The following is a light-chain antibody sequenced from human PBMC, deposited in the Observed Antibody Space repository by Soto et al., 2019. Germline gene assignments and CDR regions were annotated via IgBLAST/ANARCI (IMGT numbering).Light chain of an antibody. CDR1: SSDVGGYNY. CDR3: SSYTSSSTLL. Sequence: QSVLTQPASVSGSPGQSITISCTGTSSDVGGYNYVSWYQQHPGKAPKLMIYEVSNRPSGVSNRFSGSKSGNTASLTISGLQAEDGADYYCSSYTSSSTLLFGGGTSSPS. V-gene: IGLV2-14*01. J-gene: IGLJ2*01. CDR2: EVS.